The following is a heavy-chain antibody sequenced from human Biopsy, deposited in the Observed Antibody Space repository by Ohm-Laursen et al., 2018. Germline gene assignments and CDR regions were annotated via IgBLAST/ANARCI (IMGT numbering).Heavy chain of an antibody. V-gene: IGHV1-69*06. CDR2: ITPIFDTA. D-gene: IGHD2-15*01. CDR3: ARGRTLGYCSGSSCYSGDN. CDR1: GGTFSTTA. Sequence: GSSVKVSCKASGGTFSTTAISWVRQAPGQGLEWMGGITPIFDTANYAQKFQGRVTITADRSASTAYMELSSLTSDDTAVYYCARGRTLGYCSGSSCYSGDNWGQGTLVTVSS. J-gene: IGHJ4*02.